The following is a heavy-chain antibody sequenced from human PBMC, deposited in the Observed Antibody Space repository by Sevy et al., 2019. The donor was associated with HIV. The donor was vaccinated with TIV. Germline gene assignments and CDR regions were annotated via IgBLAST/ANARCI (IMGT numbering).Heavy chain of an antibody. D-gene: IGHD3-10*01. J-gene: IGHJ4*02. CDR3: ARGDYYGSLYYFDY. Sequence: GGSLRLSCAASGFTFSNYFINWVRQAPGKGLEWVSSISSGSSYIFYADSVKGRFTISSDNAKNSLYLHMNSLRADDTAVYYCARGDYYGSLYYFDYWGPGTLVTVSS. CDR2: ISSGSSYI. V-gene: IGHV3-21*01. CDR1: GFTFSNYF.